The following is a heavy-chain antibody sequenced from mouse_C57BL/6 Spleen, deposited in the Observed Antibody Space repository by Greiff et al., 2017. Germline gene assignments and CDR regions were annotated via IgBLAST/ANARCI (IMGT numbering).Heavy chain of an antibody. Sequence: VQLQQSGPELVKPGASVKISCKASGYSFTDYNMNWVKQSNGKSLEWIGEINPNYGTTSYNQKFKGKATLTVDQSSSTAYMQLNSLTSEDSAVYYCARRATSIYYYAMDYWGQGTSVTVSS. V-gene: IGHV1-39*01. CDR1: GYSFTDYN. D-gene: IGHD1-1*01. CDR2: INPNYGTT. CDR3: ARRATSIYYYAMDY. J-gene: IGHJ4*01.